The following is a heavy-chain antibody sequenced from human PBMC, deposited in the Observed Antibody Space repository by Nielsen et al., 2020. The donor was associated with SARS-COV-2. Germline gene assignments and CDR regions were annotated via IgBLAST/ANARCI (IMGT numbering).Heavy chain of an antibody. V-gene: IGHV3-21*05. CDR3: ATVDDYGVTVDH. CDR2: ITSSSSYT. D-gene: IGHD4/OR15-4a*01. CDR1: GFTFSSYS. J-gene: IGHJ4*02. Sequence: GGSLRLSCAASGFTFSSYSMNWVRQAPGKGLEWVSYITSSSSYTYYADSVKGRFTISRDNAKNALYLQMNSLRGEDTALYYCATVDDYGVTVDHWGQGTQVTVSS.